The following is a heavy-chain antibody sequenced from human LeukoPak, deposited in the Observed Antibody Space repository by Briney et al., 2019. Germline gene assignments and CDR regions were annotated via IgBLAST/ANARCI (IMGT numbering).Heavy chain of an antibody. D-gene: IGHD6-19*01. CDR3: AREASGWFIYYYYYMDV. CDR1: GDSVSSNSAA. J-gene: IGHJ6*03. CDR2: TYYRSKWYN. V-gene: IGHV6-1*01. Sequence: SQTLSLTCAISGDSVSSNSAAWNWIRQSPSRGLEWLGRTYYRSKWYNDYVRSLKSLITINPDASKNQFSLQLNSVTPEDTAVYSCAREASGWFIYYYYYMDVWGKGTTVTISS.